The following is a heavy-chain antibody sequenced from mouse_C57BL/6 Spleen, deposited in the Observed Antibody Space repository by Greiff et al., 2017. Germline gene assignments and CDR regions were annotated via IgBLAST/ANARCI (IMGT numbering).Heavy chain of an antibody. CDR3: AREGDYDGVYYYAMDY. J-gene: IGHJ4*01. CDR2: ISYDGSN. V-gene: IGHV3-6*01. D-gene: IGHD2-4*01. Sequence: ESGPGLVKPSQSLSLTCSVTGYSITSGYYWNWIRQFPGNKLEWMGYISYDGSNNYNPSLKNRISITRDTSKNQFFLKLNSVTTEDTATYYCAREGDYDGVYYYAMDYWGQGTSVTVSS. CDR1: GYSITSGYY.